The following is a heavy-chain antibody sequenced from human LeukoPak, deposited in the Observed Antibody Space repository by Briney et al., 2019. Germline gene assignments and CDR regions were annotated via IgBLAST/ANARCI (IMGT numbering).Heavy chain of an antibody. Sequence: GASVKVSCKALGYTFTTYAISWVCQAPGQGLEWMGWTSAYNGNTNYAQKFQGRITMTTDTSTSTAYMELSSLASDDTAVYYCARGLGSWPQDYWGQGTLVTISS. D-gene: IGHD6-13*01. CDR2: TSAYNGNT. CDR3: ARGLGSWPQDY. CDR1: GYTFTTYA. J-gene: IGHJ4*02. V-gene: IGHV1-18*01.